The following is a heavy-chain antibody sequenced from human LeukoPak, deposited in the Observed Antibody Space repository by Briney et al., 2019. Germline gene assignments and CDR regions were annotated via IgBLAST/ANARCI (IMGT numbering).Heavy chain of an antibody. CDR2: ISSSGDTI. D-gene: IGHD1-26*01. V-gene: IGHV3-11*01. Sequence: GGSLRLSCAASGFTFSDYYMSWIRQAPGKGLEWISYISSSGDTIAYADSVKGRFTISRDNAKNSLYLQMNSLRAEDTAVYYCAREMMGVTFDSWGQGTPVTVSS. CDR3: AREMMGVTFDS. CDR1: GFTFSDYY. J-gene: IGHJ4*02.